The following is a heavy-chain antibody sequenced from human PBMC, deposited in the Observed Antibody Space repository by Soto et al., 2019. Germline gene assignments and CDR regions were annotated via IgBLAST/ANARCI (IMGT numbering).Heavy chain of an antibody. CDR2: YSPYSGNT. J-gene: IGHJ6*02. V-gene: IGHV1-18*01. CDR3: AMVDNCVTPTPLDV. Sequence: QVQLVQSGDEVRKPGSSVKVSCKASGYICFNYGIAWVRQAPGQVLEWMGWYSPYSGNTNYASKVQGRLTMTTDTSTSTDYMDLGSLTSGDTAVYYCAMVDNCVTPTPLDVWGQGTTVTVSS. CDR1: GYICFNYG. D-gene: IGHD5-12*01.